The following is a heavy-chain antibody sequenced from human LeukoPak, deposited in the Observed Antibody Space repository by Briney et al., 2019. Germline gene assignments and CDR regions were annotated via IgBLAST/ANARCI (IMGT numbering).Heavy chain of an antibody. CDR1: GYTFTGYY. CDR3: ARDLRFLEWLLNY. CDR2: INPNSGGT. D-gene: IGHD3-3*01. Sequence: ASVKVSCKASGYTFTGYYMHWVRQAPGQGLEWMGWINPNSGGTNYAQKFQGRVTMTRDTSISTAYMELSRLRSDDTAVYYCARDLRFLEWLLNYWGQGTLVTVSS. J-gene: IGHJ4*02. V-gene: IGHV1-2*02.